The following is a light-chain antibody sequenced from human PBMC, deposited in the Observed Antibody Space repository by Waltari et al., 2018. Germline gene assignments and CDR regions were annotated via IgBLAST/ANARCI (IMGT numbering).Light chain of an antibody. V-gene: IGKV3-20*01. CDR3: QQYGSSPRYT. CDR1: QTVISSY. J-gene: IGKJ2*01. CDR2: ETS. Sequence: EIVLTQSPGTLSLSPGERVTLSCRASQTVISSYLAWYQQKPGQAPRLPIYETSSRATGIPDRFSGSRSGTDFTLTISRLEPEDSAVYYCQQYGSSPRYTFGQGTKLEIK.